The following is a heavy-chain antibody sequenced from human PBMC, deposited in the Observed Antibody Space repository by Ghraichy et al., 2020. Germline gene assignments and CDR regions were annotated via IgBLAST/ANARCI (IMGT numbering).Heavy chain of an antibody. CDR1: GGSISSYY. CDR3: ARDRSPPVYEGGDFWSGYPQNYYYYGMDV. Sequence: SETLSLTCTVSGGSISSYYWSWIRQPPGKGLEWIGYIYYSGSTNYNPSLKSRVTISVDTSKNQFSLKLSSVTAADTAVYYCARDRSPPVYEGGDFWSGYPQNYYYYGMDVWGQGTTVTVSS. J-gene: IGHJ6*02. CDR2: IYYSGST. V-gene: IGHV4-59*01. D-gene: IGHD3-3*01.